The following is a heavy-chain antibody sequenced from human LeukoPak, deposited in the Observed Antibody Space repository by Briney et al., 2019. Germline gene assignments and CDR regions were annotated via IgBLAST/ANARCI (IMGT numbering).Heavy chain of an antibody. CDR2: IYHGKNT. D-gene: IGHD1-26*01. CDR1: GGSISNNNW. V-gene: IGHV4-4*02. CDR3: ARNNGNTDFDY. Sequence: SETLSLTCTVSGGSISNNNWWSWVRQPPGEGLEWIGEIYHGKNTNYSPSLKSRVTISVDKSKNQFSVKLSSVTAADTAVYYCARNNGNTDFDYWGQGTLVTVSS. J-gene: IGHJ4*02.